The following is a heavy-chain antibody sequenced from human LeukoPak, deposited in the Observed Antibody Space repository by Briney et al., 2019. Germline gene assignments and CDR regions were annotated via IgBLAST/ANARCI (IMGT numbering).Heavy chain of an antibody. Sequence: SETLSLTCTVSGGSISSSRYYWGWIRQPPGKGLEWIGSIYYSGSTYYNPSLKSRVTISVDTSKNQFSLKLSSVTAADTAVYYCARAHWVGATYYFDYWGQGTLVTVSS. J-gene: IGHJ4*02. CDR2: IYYSGST. CDR1: GGSISSSRYY. CDR3: ARAHWVGATYYFDY. D-gene: IGHD3-16*01. V-gene: IGHV4-39*07.